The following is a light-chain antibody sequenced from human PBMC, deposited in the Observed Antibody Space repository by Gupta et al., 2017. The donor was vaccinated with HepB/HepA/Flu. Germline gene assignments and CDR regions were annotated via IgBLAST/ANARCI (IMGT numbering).Light chain of an antibody. CDR1: TSNIGAGFD. J-gene: IGLJ2*01. CDR3: QSCDSSRIVWGV. V-gene: IGLV1-40*01. Sequence: QSLLTPPPSVSGDPGQRVTISCTGSTSNIGAGFDVHWYQQFPGSGPNLLIYGKNNRPSGGPDRFSGSKSGTSASLAITGLQTEDEAYYYCQSCDSSRIVWGVFGGGTKLTVL. CDR2: GKN.